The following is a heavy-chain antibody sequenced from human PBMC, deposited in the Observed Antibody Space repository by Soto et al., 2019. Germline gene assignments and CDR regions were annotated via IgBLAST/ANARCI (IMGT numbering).Heavy chain of an antibody. CDR1: GYTFTSYG. Sequence: QVQLVQSGAEVKKPGASVTVSCKASGYTFTSYGINWVRQAPGQGLEWMGWISAYNGNTNYAQKLQVRVTMTTDTSTSTASMDLRSLRSDDTAVYYCARDIAPSDYWGQGTLVTVSS. J-gene: IGHJ4*02. CDR2: ISAYNGNT. D-gene: IGHD2-15*01. V-gene: IGHV1-18*01. CDR3: ARDIAPSDY.